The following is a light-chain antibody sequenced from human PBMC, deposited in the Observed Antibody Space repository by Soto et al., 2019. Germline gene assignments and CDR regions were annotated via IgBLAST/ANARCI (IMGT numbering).Light chain of an antibody. V-gene: IGKV3-15*01. CDR2: GAS. J-gene: IGKJ5*01. CDR3: QQYNNWPDT. CDR1: QSVSSN. Sequence: EIVMTQSPATLSVSPGERATLSCRASQSVSSNLAWYQQQPGQAPRLLIYGASTRATGIPARFSGSGSGTEFTLTISSLQSADFAVYYCQQYNNWPDTFGQGTRLEIK.